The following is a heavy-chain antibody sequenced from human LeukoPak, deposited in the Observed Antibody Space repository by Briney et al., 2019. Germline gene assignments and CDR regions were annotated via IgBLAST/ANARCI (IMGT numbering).Heavy chain of an antibody. CDR2: IYHSGGT. Sequence: SETLSLTCDVSGGSISSGGYSWSWIRQPPGKGLEWIGYIYHSGGTYYNPSLKSRVAISVDRSKNQFSLKLSSVTAADTAVYYCARGFDGYDFDYWGQGTLVTVSS. CDR3: ARGFDGYDFDY. J-gene: IGHJ4*02. D-gene: IGHD5-12*01. V-gene: IGHV4-30-2*01. CDR1: GGSISSGGYS.